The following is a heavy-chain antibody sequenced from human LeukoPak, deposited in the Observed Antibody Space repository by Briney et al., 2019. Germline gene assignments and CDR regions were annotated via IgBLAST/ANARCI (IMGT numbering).Heavy chain of an antibody. D-gene: IGHD3-10*01. CDR1: GYTFTGYY. CDR3: ARDKDVLLWFGDPLGGAFDI. J-gene: IGHJ3*02. V-gene: IGHV1-18*04. CDR2: ISAYNGNT. Sequence: ASVKVSCKASGYTFTGYYMHWVRQAPGQGLEWMGWISAYNGNTNYAQKLQGRVTMTTDTSTSTAYMELRSLRSDDTAVYYCARDKDVLLWFGDPLGGAFDIWGQGTMVTVSS.